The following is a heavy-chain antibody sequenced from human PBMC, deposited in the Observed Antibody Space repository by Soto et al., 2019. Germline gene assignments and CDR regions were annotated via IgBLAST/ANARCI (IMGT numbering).Heavy chain of an antibody. D-gene: IGHD3-22*01. CDR1: GYTFTSYG. J-gene: IGHJ4*02. V-gene: IGHV1-18*01. CDR3: ARDSDSSGYYFHRLFDY. CDR2: ISAYNGNT. Sequence: QVQLVQSGAEVKKPGASVKVSCKASGYTFTSYGISWVRQAPGQGLEWMGWISAYNGNTNYAQKLQGRVTMTTDTATSTAYMELRSLRSDDTAVYYCARDSDSSGYYFHRLFDYGGQGTLVTVSS.